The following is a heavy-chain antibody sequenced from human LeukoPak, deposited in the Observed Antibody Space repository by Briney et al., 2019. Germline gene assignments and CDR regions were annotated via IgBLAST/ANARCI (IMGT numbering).Heavy chain of an antibody. Sequence: GASVKVSCKASGYTFTSYDINWVRQATGQGLEWMGWMNPNSGNTGYAQKFQGRVTITRNTSISTAYMELRSLRSDDTAVYYCARVRSSDGSGSSIDYWGQGTLVTVSS. CDR1: GYTFTSYD. CDR2: MNPNSGNT. D-gene: IGHD3-10*01. V-gene: IGHV1-8*03. J-gene: IGHJ4*02. CDR3: ARVRSSDGSGSSIDY.